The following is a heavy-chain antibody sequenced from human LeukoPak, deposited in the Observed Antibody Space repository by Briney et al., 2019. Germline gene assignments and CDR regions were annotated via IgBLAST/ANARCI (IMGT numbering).Heavy chain of an antibody. Sequence: PGGSLRLSCVASEFIFSDYWMSWVRQAPGQGLEWVANIKQGGREEKYVGSVKGRFTISRDDAKSTLYLQMDSLSGDDTAVYYCARDNGGWFGSWGRGTLVTVSS. D-gene: IGHD3-10*01. CDR2: IKQGGREE. V-gene: IGHV3-7*03. J-gene: IGHJ5*01. CDR3: ARDNGGWFGS. CDR1: EFIFSDYW.